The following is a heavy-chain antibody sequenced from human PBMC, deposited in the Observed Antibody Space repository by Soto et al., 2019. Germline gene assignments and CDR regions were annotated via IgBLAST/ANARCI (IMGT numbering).Heavy chain of an antibody. Sequence: GGSLRLSCAASGFTFSSYSMSWVRQAPGKGLEWVSSINERGGSTYYPDSVKGRFTISRDNSKSTLYLQMNGLRAEDTAVYYCAKGSTGINWFNPWGQGTLVTVSS. CDR3: AKGSTGINWFNP. D-gene: IGHD1-1*01. J-gene: IGHJ5*02. CDR2: INERGGST. CDR1: GFTFSSYS. V-gene: IGHV3-23*01.